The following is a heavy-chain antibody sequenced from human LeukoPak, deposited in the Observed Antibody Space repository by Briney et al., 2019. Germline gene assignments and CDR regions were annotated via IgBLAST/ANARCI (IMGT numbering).Heavy chain of an antibody. V-gene: IGHV7-4-1*02. J-gene: IGHJ4*02. CDR3: ARARDCSDNSCYGDN. CDR1: GYIFTSYA. Sequence: ASVKASCKASGYIFTSYAMNWVRQAPGQGLEWTGWINTNTGNPTYAQGFTGRFVFSLDTSVSTAYLQFSSLKAEDTAVYYCARARDCSDNSCYGDNWGQGTLVTVSS. D-gene: IGHD2-15*01. CDR2: INTNTGNP.